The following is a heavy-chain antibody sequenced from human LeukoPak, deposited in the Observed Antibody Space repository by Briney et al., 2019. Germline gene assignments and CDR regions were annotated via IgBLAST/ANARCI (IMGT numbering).Heavy chain of an antibody. CDR2: IYYSGST. J-gene: IGHJ6*04. D-gene: IGHD2-21*02. CDR1: GGSISSYY. CDR3: ARGDCGGDCYFPGYYYYYYGMDV. V-gene: IGHV4-59*01. Sequence: SVTLSLTCTVSGGSISSYYWSRIRQPPGRGLEWIGYIYYSGSTNYNPSLKSRVTISVDTSKNQFSLKLSSVTAADTAVYYCARGDCGGDCYFPGYYYYYYGMDVWGKGTTVTVSS.